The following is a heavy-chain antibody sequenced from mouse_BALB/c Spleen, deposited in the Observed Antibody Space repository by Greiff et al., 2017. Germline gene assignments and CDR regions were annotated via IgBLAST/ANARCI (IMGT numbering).Heavy chain of an antibody. V-gene: IGHV5-6-3*01. CDR2: INSNGGST. D-gene: IGHD1-1*01. J-gene: IGHJ1*01. CDR3: AHYYGSRSWYFDV. Sequence: EVMLVESGGGLVQPGGSLKLSCAASGFTFSSYGMSWVRQTPDKRLELVATINSNGGSTYYPDSVKGRFTISRDNAKNTLYLQMSSLKSEDTAMYSCAHYYGSRSWYFDVWGAGTTVTVSS. CDR1: GFTFSSYG.